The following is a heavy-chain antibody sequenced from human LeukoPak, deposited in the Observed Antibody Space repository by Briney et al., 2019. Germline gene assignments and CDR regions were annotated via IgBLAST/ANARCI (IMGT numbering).Heavy chain of an antibody. CDR2: IKQDGSEK. CDR1: GFTFSSDW. J-gene: IGHJ3*02. V-gene: IGHV3-7*01. Sequence: GGSLRLSCAASGFTFSSDWMSWVRQAPGKGLEWVANIKQDGSEKYYVDSVKGRFTISRDNAKNSLYLQMNSLRAEDTAVYYCARDLTAHSYGYIEAFDIWGQGTMVTVSS. CDR3: ARDLTAHSYGYIEAFDI. D-gene: IGHD5-18*01.